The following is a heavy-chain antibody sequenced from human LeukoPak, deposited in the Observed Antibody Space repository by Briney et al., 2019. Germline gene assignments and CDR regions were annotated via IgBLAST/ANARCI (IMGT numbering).Heavy chain of an antibody. D-gene: IGHD6-13*01. CDR3: ARGPSRYSSTSNRFDP. J-gene: IGHJ5*02. Sequence: PSETLSLTCAVYGESLSGYYWSWIRQPPGKTLEWIGEINHSGSTSYNPSLESRVTISVDTSKNQFSLKLSSVTAADTAVYYCARGPSRYSSTSNRFDPWGQGTLVTVSS. CDR1: GESLSGYY. CDR2: INHSGST. V-gene: IGHV4-34*01.